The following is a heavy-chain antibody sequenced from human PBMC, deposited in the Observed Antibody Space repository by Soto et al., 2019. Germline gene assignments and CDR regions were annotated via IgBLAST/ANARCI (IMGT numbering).Heavy chain of an antibody. CDR1: GGTFSSYA. CDR2: IIPIFGTA. J-gene: IGHJ4*02. V-gene: IGHV1-69*06. CDR3: AREGYRAISQQLLPDYFDY. Sequence: QVQLVQSGAEVKKPGSSVKVSCKASGGTFSSYAISWVRQAPGQGLEWMGGIIPIFGTANYAQKFQGRVTITADKSTSTAYMELSSLRSEDTAVYYCAREGYRAISQQLLPDYFDYWGQGTLVTVSS. D-gene: IGHD6-13*01.